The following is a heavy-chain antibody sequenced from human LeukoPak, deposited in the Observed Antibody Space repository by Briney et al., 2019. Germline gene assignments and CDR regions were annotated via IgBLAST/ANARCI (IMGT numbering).Heavy chain of an antibody. D-gene: IGHD2-2*01. CDR1: GGSFSGYY. Sequence: SGTLSLTCAVYGGSFSGYYWSWIRQPPGKGLEWIGGINHSGSTNYNPSLKSRVTISVDTSKNQFSLKLSSVTAADTAVYYCARGPDIVVVPAAKGHGSPYYFDYWGQGTLVTVSS. CDR2: INHSGST. J-gene: IGHJ4*02. V-gene: IGHV4-34*01. CDR3: ARGPDIVVVPAAKGHGSPYYFDY.